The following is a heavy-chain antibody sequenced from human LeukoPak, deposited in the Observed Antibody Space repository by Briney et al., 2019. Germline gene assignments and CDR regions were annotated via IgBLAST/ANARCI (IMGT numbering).Heavy chain of an antibody. D-gene: IGHD6-19*01. CDR1: GYTFTGYY. CDR3: ASSWLDYYGMDV. J-gene: IGHJ6*02. V-gene: IGHV1-2*04. Sequence: GASVKVSCKASGYTFTGYYIHWVRQAPGQGLEWMGWINPNSGGTNYAQKFQGWVTMTRDTSISTAYMELSRLRSDDTAVYYCASSWLDYYGMDVWGQGATVTVSS. CDR2: INPNSGGT.